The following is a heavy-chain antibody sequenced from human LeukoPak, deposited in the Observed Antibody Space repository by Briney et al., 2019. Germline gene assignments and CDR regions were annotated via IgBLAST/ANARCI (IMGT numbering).Heavy chain of an antibody. V-gene: IGHV1-2*02. D-gene: IGHD1-26*01. J-gene: IGHJ4*02. CDR3: ARDFNALLVDY. CDR1: GGTFSSYA. CDR2: INPNSGGT. Sequence: ASVKVSCKASGGTFSSYAISWVRQAPGQGLEWMGWINPNSGGTNYAQKFQGRVTMTRDTSISTAYMELSRLRSDDTAVYYCARDFNALLVDYWGQGTLVTVSS.